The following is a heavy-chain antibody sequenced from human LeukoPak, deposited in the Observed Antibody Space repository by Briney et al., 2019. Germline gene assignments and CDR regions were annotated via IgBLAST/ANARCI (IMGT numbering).Heavy chain of an antibody. Sequence: GGSLRLSCAASGFTFSSYAMSWVRQAPGKGLEWVANIKQDGSEKYYVDSVKGRFTISRDNAKNSLYLQMNSLRAEDTAVYYCARVGCSSTSCFIEAFDIWGQGTMVTVSS. D-gene: IGHD2-2*01. CDR2: IKQDGSEK. CDR1: GFTFSSYA. V-gene: IGHV3-7*01. J-gene: IGHJ3*02. CDR3: ARVGCSSTSCFIEAFDI.